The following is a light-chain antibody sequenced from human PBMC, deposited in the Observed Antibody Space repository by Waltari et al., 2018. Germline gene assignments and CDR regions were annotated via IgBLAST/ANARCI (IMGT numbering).Light chain of an antibody. V-gene: IGLV1-47*01. CDR3: AAWDESHYV. J-gene: IGLJ1*01. CDR1: HPHLGRNF. CDR2: RNY. Sequence: QSVLTQPPSASETPGPRVTISCSGCHPHLGRNFLYWYQQLPGRAPKLRIYRNYQRPSGVPDRFSGSKYGTSASLAISGLRSEDEGVYYCAAWDESHYVFGPGTEVTVL.